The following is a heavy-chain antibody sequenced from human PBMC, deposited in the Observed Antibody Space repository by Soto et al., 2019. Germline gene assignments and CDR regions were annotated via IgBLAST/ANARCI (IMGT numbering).Heavy chain of an antibody. J-gene: IGHJ4*02. V-gene: IGHV4-39*01. CDR2: IYNSGNT. Sequence: QLQLQESGPGLVKPSETLSLTCTVSGGSISSSTYYWGWIRQPPGKGLEWIGSIYNSGNTYYNPTLKSRVTISVDTSKNQFSLKLSSVTAADTAVYYCARLCTGSYCPIFYWGQGTLVTVSS. CDR1: GGSISSSTYY. D-gene: IGHD1-26*01. CDR3: ARLCTGSYCPIFY.